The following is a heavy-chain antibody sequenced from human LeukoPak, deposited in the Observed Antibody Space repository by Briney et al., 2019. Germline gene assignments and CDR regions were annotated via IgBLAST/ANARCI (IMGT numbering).Heavy chain of an antibody. Sequence: GGSLRLSCAASGLTFHNTWMHWIRQAPGKGLVWVSRIINDGITTTYADSVKGRFTISRDNAKNSLYLQMNSLRAEDTAVYYCARVRSSSWYFSLGYYYGMDVWGQGTTVTVSS. CDR3: ARVRSSSWYFSLGYYYGMDV. J-gene: IGHJ6*02. CDR1: GLTFHNTW. D-gene: IGHD6-13*01. CDR2: IINDGITT. V-gene: IGHV3-74*01.